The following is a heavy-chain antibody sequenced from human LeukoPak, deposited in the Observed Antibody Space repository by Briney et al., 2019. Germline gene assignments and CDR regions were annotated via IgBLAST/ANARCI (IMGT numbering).Heavy chain of an antibody. J-gene: IGHJ4*02. V-gene: IGHV4-34*01. CDR3: ARGNVVFSAAFVY. Sequence: PSETLSLTCAVYGGSFSGYYGSWIRQPPGKGLEWIGEINHSGSTNYNPSLKSRVTISVDTSKNQFSLKLSSVTAADTAVYYCARGNVVFSAAFVYWGQGTLVTVSS. D-gene: IGHD2-15*01. CDR1: GGSFSGYY. CDR2: INHSGST.